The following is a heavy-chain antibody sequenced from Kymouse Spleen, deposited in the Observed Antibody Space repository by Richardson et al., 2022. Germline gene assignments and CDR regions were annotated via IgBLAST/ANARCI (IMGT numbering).Heavy chain of an antibody. CDR2: INHSGST. CDR3: ARRSSFYFDY. Sequence: QVQLQQWGAGLLKPSETLSLTCAVYGGSFSGYYWSWIRQPPGKGLEWIGEINHSGSTNYNPSLKSRVTISVDTSKNQFSLKLSSVTAADTAVYYCARRSSFYFDYWGQGTLVTVSS. V-gene: IGHV4-34*01. J-gene: IGHJ4*02. CDR1: GGSFSGYY. D-gene: IGHD6-13*01,IGHD6-6*01.